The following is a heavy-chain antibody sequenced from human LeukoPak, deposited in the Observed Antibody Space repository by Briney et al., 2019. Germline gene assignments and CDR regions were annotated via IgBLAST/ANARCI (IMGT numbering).Heavy chain of an antibody. CDR2: INPNSGGT. Sequence: PGGSLRLSCAASGFTFTSYAISWVRQAPGQGLEWMGWINPNSGGTNYAQKLQGRVTMTTDTSTSTAYMELRSLRSDDTAVYYCARVGTTKYYYGSTWGQGTLVTVSS. D-gene: IGHD3-10*01. CDR3: ARVGTTKYYYGST. V-gene: IGHV1-18*01. J-gene: IGHJ5*02. CDR1: GFTFTSYA.